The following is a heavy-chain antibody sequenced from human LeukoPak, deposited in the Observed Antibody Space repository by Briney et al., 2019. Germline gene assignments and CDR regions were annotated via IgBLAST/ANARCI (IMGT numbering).Heavy chain of an antibody. CDR2: IIPIFGTA. Sequence: SVKVSCKASGGTFSSYAISWVRQAPGQGLEWMGGIIPIFGTANYAQKFQGRVTITTDESTSTAYMELSSLRSEDTAVYYCARDSGAAASSIRFDYWGQGTLATVSS. CDR3: ARDSGAAASSIRFDY. V-gene: IGHV1-69*05. CDR1: GGTFSSYA. J-gene: IGHJ4*02. D-gene: IGHD6-13*01.